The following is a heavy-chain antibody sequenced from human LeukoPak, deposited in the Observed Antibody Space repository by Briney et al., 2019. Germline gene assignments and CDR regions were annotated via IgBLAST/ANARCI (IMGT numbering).Heavy chain of an antibody. D-gene: IGHD4-17*01. V-gene: IGHV4-39*01. J-gene: IGHJ6*02. Sequence: PSETLSLTCTVSGGSISSSSYYWGWIRQPPGKGLEWIGSIYYSGSTYYNPSLKSRVTISVDTSKNQFSLKLSSVTAADTAVYYCASEGTKTVTTSVYGMDVWGQGTTVTVSS. CDR1: GGSISSSSYY. CDR2: IYYSGST. CDR3: ASEGTKTVTTSVYGMDV.